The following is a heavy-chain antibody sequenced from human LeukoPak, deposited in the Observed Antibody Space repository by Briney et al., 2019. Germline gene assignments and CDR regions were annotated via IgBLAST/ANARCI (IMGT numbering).Heavy chain of an antibody. V-gene: IGHV3-30*03. D-gene: IGHD3-16*02. CDR2: ISYDGSNK. J-gene: IGHJ3*02. CDR3: ARGGLYYDYVWGSYRPGAFDI. Sequence: GRSLRLSCAASGFTFSSYGMHWVRQAPGKGLEWVAVISYDGSNKYYADSVKGRFTISRDNSKNTLYLQMNSLRAEDTAVYYCARGGLYYDYVWGSYRPGAFDIWGQGTMVTVSS. CDR1: GFTFSSYG.